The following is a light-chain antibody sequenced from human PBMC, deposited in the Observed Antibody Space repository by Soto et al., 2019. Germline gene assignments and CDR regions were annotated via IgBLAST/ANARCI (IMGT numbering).Light chain of an antibody. V-gene: IGLV1-44*01. CDR1: SSNIGTNT. J-gene: IGLJ2*01. CDR2: STN. Sequence: QSALTQPPSASGTPGQRVTISCSGSSSNIGTNTVNWYQQLPGSAPQLLLYSTNQRPSGVPGRFSGPKSGTSAYLAISGLQSDDEADYYCAAWDGSLNVVLFGGGTKLTVL. CDR3: AAWDGSLNVVL.